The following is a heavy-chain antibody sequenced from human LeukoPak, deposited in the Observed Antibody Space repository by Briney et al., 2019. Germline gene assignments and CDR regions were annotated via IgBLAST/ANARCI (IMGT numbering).Heavy chain of an antibody. D-gene: IGHD2-15*01. CDR2: ISWNSGSI. J-gene: IGHJ6*02. CDR1: GFTFDDYA. V-gene: IGHV3-9*01. CDR3: AKDLLAGDCSGGSCYSDYYYGMDV. Sequence: GGSLRLSCAASGFTFDDYAMHWVRQAPGKGLEWVSGISWNSGSIGYADSVKGRFTISRDNAKNSLYLQMNSLRAEDTALYYCAKDLLAGDCSGGSCYSDYYYGMDVWGQGTTVTVSS.